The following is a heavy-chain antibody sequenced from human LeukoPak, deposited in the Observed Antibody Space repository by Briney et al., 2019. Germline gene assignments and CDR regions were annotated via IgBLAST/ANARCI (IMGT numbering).Heavy chain of an antibody. CDR2: IRFDGTKT. CDR3: ARDFDDVNGNYYYIPDY. D-gene: IGHD3-10*01. V-gene: IGHV3-30*02. Sequence: PGGSLRLSRETSGFNFSTNGMHWVRQAPGKGLEWVSFIRFDGTKTFYGDSVRGRFTISRDNPKNTLYLQLSSLRGDDTAVYYCARDFDDVNGNYYYIPDYWGQGTLVTVSS. J-gene: IGHJ4*02. CDR1: GFNFSTNG.